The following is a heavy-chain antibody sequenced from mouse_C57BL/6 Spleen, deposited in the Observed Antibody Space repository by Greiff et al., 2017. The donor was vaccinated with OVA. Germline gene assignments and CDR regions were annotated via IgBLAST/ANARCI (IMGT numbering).Heavy chain of an antibody. J-gene: IGHJ3*01. V-gene: IGHV1-82*01. CDR2: IYPGDGDT. D-gene: IGHD1-1*01. Sequence: QVQLQQSGPELVKPGASVKISCKASGYAFSSSWMNWVKQRPGKGLEWIGRIYPGDGDTNYNGKFKGKATLTADKSSSTAYMQLSSLTSEDSAVYFCAPYYLGGFAYWGQGTLVTVSA. CDR1: GYAFSSSW. CDR3: APYYLGGFAY.